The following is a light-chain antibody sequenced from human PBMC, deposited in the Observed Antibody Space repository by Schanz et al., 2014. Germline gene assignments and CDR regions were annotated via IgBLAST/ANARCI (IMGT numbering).Light chain of an antibody. CDR2: DVS. CDR3: CSYAGSDSWV. V-gene: IGLV2-8*01. Sequence: QSALTQPPSASGSPGQSVTISCTGTSSDVGGYNYVSWYQQHPGKAPKVIIYDVSNRPSGVSNRFSGSKSDVTASLTISGLQAEDEAGYYCCSYAGSDSWVFGGGTKVTVL. CDR1: SSDVGGYNY. J-gene: IGLJ2*01.